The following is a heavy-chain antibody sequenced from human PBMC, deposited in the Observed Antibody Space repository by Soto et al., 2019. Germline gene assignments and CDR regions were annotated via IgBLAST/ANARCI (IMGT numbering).Heavy chain of an antibody. CDR2: ISSSSYI. CDR3: ASYDSSGYYSPYYYYGMDV. Sequence: GGSLRLSCAASGFTFSSYSMNWVRQAPGKGLEWVSSISSSSYIYYADSVKGRFTISRDNAKNSLYLQMNSLRAEDTAVYYCASYDSSGYYSPYYYYGMDVWGQGTTVTVSS. CDR1: GFTFSSYS. J-gene: IGHJ6*02. D-gene: IGHD3-22*01. V-gene: IGHV3-21*01.